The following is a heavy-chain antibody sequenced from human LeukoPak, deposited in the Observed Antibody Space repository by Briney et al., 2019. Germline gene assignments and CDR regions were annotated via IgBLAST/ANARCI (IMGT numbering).Heavy chain of an antibody. D-gene: IGHD1-1*01. CDR1: GGSISSYY. CDR3: ARHEDRNWYFDH. Sequence: SETLSLTCTVSGGSISSYYWSWIRQPPGKGLEWIGTIYYSGSTYYNPSLKSRVTISVDTSKNQFSLKLSSVTAPDTAVYYCARHEDRNWYFDHWGQGTLVTVSS. CDR2: IYYSGST. J-gene: IGHJ4*02. V-gene: IGHV4-59*04.